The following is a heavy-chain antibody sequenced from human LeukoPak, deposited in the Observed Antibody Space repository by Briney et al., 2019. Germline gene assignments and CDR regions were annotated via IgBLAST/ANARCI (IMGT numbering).Heavy chain of an antibody. CDR2: ISWNSGSI. J-gene: IGHJ4*02. CDR3: AKDLRAFGVVTVIDY. V-gene: IGHV3-9*01. Sequence: PGGSLRLSCAASGFTFDDYAMHWVRQAPGKGLEWVSGISWNSGSIGYADSVKGRFTISGDNAKNSLYLQMNSLRAEDTALYYCAKDLRAFGVVTVIDYWGQGTLVTVSS. D-gene: IGHD3-3*01. CDR1: GFTFDDYA.